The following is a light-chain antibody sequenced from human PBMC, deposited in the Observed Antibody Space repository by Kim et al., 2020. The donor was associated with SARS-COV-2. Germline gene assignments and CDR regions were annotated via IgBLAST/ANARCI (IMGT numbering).Light chain of an antibody. V-gene: IGLV3-1*01. CDR1: KLGDKY. CDR3: RAWDSSTERV. J-gene: IGLJ3*02. CDR2: QDS. Sequence: SYELTQPPSVSVSPGQTASITCSGDKLGDKYACWYQQKPGQSPVLVIYQDSKRPSGIPERFSGSNSGNTATLTISGTQAMDEADYYCRAWDSSTERVFGGGTQLTVL.